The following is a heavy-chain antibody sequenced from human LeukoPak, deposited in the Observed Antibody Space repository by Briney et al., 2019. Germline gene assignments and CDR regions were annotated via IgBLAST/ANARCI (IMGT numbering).Heavy chain of an antibody. V-gene: IGHV4-30-2*01. CDR1: GCSISSGGYS. D-gene: IGHD4/OR15-4a*01. Sequence: SQTLSLTCAVSGCSISSGGYSWSWIRQPPGKGLEWIGYIYHSGSTYYNPSLKSRVTISVDRSKNQFSLKLSSVTAADTAVYYCARSLKGWFDPWGQGTLVTVSS. CDR2: IYHSGST. CDR3: ARSLKGWFDP. J-gene: IGHJ5*02.